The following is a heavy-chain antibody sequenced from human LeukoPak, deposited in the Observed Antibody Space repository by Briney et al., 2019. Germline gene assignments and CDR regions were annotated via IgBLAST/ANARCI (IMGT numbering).Heavy chain of an antibody. Sequence: KTSETLSLTCTVSGGSISSSGYYWGWIRQPPGKGLEWIGSIYYSGSTHYNPSLESRVTISVDTSKNQFSLKLSSVTAADTAVYYCARGPPPDFDCWGQGTLVTVSS. CDR1: GGSISSSGYY. J-gene: IGHJ4*02. CDR3: ARGPPPDFDC. CDR2: IYYSGST. V-gene: IGHV4-39*07.